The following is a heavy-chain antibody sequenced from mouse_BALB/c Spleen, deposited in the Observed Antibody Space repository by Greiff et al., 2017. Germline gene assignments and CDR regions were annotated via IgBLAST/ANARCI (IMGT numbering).Heavy chain of an antibody. CDR3: ARSGYGNYGDAMDY. CDR1: GFTFSSFG. D-gene: IGHD2-10*02. V-gene: IGHV5-17*02. J-gene: IGHJ4*01. CDR2: ISSGSSTI. Sequence: EVKLMESGGGLVQPGGSRKLSCAASGFTFSSFGMHWVRQAPEKGLEWVAYISSGSSTIYYADTVKGRFTISRDNPKNTLFLQMTSLRSEDTAMYYCARSGYGNYGDAMDYWGQGTSVTVSS.